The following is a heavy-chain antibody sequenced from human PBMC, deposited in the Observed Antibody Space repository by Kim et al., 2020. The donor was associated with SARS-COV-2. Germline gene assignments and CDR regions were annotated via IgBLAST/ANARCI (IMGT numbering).Heavy chain of an antibody. CDR2: YYSGST. Sequence: YYSGSTNSNPSLKSRVTISVDTSKDQFSLKLSSVTAADTAVYYCVRGFDYWGQGTLVTVSS. V-gene: IGHV4-59*09. CDR3: VRGFDY. J-gene: IGHJ4*02.